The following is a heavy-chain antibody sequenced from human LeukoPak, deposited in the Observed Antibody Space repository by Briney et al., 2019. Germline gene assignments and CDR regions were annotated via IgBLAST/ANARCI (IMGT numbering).Heavy chain of an antibody. V-gene: IGHV3-30*18. J-gene: IGHJ4*02. CDR3: AKGXLRGXXAAXDY. D-gene: IGHD6-13*01. CDR2: ISYDGRNI. Sequence: GGSLRLSCAASGFTFNNYGMHWVRQAPGKGLEWVAVISYDGRNIHYPDSVKGRFTISRDISTDTLWLQMDSLRTEDTAVYYCAKGXLRGXXAAXDYWGQXXXXXXSS. CDR1: GFTFNNYG.